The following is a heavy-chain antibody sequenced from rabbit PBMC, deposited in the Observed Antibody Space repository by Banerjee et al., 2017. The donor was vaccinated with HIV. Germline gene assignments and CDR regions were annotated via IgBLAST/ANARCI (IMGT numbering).Heavy chain of an antibody. Sequence: EESGGDLVKPEGSLTLTCTASGFSFSSSNWICWVSQAPGKGLEWIACILTDGGSTYYASWAKGRFTISKPSSTTVTLQMTSLTAADTATYFCARHVHYVGSDLWGPGTLVTVS. CDR2: ILTDGGST. V-gene: IGHV1S45*01. J-gene: IGHJ4*01. CDR3: ARHVHYVGSDL. CDR1: GFSFSSSNW. D-gene: IGHD4-2*01.